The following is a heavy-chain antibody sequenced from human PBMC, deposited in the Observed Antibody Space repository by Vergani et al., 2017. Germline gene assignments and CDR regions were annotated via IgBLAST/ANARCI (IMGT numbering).Heavy chain of an antibody. Sequence: QVQLQESGPGLVKPSQTLSLTCTVSGGSISSGGYYWSWIRQHPGKGLEWIGYIYYSGSTYYNPSLKSRVTISVDTSKNQFSLKLSSVTAADTAVYYCARDRNRMGIVGANNWFDPWGQGTLVTVSS. V-gene: IGHV4-31*03. D-gene: IGHD1-26*01. CDR3: ARDRNRMGIVGANNWFDP. J-gene: IGHJ5*02. CDR2: IYYSGST. CDR1: GGSISSGGYY.